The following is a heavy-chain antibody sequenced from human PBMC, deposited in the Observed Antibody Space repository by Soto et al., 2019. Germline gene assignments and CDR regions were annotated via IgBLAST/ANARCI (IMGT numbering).Heavy chain of an antibody. J-gene: IGHJ6*02. CDR1: GFTFSSYS. Sequence: PGGSLRLSCAASGFTFSSYSMNWVRQTPGKGLEWVSYISSSSSTIYYADSVKGRFTISRDNAKNSLYLQMNSLRDEDTAVYYCARAGVGGYYYYGMDVWGQGTTVTVSS. CDR3: ARAGVGGYYYYGMDV. CDR2: ISSSSSTI. V-gene: IGHV3-48*02. D-gene: IGHD2-15*01.